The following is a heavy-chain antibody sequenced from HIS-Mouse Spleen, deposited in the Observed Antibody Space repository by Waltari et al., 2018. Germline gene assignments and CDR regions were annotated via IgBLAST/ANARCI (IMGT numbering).Heavy chain of an antibody. Sequence: QLQLQESGPGLVKPSETLSLNCTVSGGSISSSSSYWGWIRQPPGTGLELIGSIYYSGSTYYNPSLKSRVTISVDTSKNQFSLKLSSVTAADTAVYYCAREIPYSSSWYDWYFDLWGRGTLVTVSS. J-gene: IGHJ2*01. V-gene: IGHV4-39*07. CDR3: AREIPYSSSWYDWYFDL. D-gene: IGHD6-13*01. CDR1: GGSISSSSSY. CDR2: IYYSGST.